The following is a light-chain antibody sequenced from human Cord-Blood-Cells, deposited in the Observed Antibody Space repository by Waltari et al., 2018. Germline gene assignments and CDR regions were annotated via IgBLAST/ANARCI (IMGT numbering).Light chain of an antibody. J-gene: IGKJ4*01. CDR3: QQSYNTPLT. V-gene: IGKV1-39*01. Sequence: DIQMTQSPSSLSSSVGDRVTITCRASQSISSYLNWYHQKPGKAPKLLIYAASSLHSGVPSRFSGSGSGTDFTLTISSLQPEDFATYYCQQSYNTPLTFGGGTKVEIK. CDR1: QSISSY. CDR2: AAS.